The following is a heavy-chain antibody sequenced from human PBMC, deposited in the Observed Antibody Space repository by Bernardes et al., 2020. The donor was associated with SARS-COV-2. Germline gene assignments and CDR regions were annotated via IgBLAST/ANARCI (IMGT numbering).Heavy chain of an antibody. J-gene: IGHJ6*02. Sequence: GGSLRLSCEASGPGFNYYIINWVRQAPGKGLEWVSYISGRVSKTYYADSVKGRFTLYRDNAKNSLYLQMNTLRPEDTAVYYCARQVDPDMVQSTLYYQNGMDVWGQGTTVTVSS. V-gene: IGHV3-48*01. CDR2: ISGRVSKT. D-gene: IGHD5-18*01. CDR1: GPGFNYYI. CDR3: ARQVDPDMVQSTLYYQNGMDV.